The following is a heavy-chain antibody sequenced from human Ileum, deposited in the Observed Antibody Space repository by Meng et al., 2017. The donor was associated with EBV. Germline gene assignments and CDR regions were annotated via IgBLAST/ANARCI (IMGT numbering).Heavy chain of an antibody. D-gene: IGHD3-10*01. V-gene: IGHV1-69*06. J-gene: IGHJ4*02. CDR1: GSTFSVYG. CDR3: ARGTGADY. Sequence: QGERVQSGAEVKNPGSSVKVSCKSSGSTFSVYGITWVRQAPGQGLEWMGGIIPALGTPKYARKFQDRLTITADKSTSTGYMELHSLTSNDTAVYFCARGTGADYWGQGTLVTVSS. CDR2: IIPALGTP.